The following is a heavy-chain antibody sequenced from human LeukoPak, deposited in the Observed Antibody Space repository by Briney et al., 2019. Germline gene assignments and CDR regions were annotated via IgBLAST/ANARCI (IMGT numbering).Heavy chain of an antibody. Sequence: GGSLRLSCAASGFTVSSNYVSWVRQAPGKGLEWVSVIYSGGSTYYADSVKGRFTISRDNSKNTLYLQMNSLRAEDTAVYYCARGTYSYGSPYYFDYRGQGTLVTVSS. CDR1: GFTVSSNY. D-gene: IGHD5-18*01. J-gene: IGHJ4*02. V-gene: IGHV3-53*01. CDR3: ARGTYSYGSPYYFDY. CDR2: IYSGGST.